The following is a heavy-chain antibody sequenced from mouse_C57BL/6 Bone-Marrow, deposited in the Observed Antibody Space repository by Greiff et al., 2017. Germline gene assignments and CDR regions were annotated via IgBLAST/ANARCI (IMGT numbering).Heavy chain of an antibody. CDR2: ISSGSSTI. J-gene: IGHJ2*01. Sequence: EVQGVESGGGLVKPGGSLKLSCAASGFTFSDYGMHWVRQAPEKGLEWVAYISSGSSTIYYADTVQGRFTISRDNAKNTLFLQMTSRRSEDTAMYYCARGYSNYPFDYWGQGTTLTVSS. V-gene: IGHV5-17*01. CDR1: GFTFSDYG. D-gene: IGHD2-5*01. CDR3: ARGYSNYPFDY.